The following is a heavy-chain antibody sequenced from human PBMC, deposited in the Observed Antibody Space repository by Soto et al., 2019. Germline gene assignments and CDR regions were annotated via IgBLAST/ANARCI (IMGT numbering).Heavy chain of an antibody. J-gene: IGHJ4*01. D-gene: IGHD6-6*01. CDR3: SRGTSIPASGDY. CDR2: VSAYNGER. Sequence: QVQLVQSGAEFNKPGASVKVSCKASGYTFTNYGINWVRQAPGQGLEWLGWVSAYNGERRYAQRVQARVIMTTDTSTTTAYMELRSLRSDDTAVYYCSRGTSIPASGDYWGQGTLVTVSS. CDR1: GYTFTNYG. V-gene: IGHV1-18*01.